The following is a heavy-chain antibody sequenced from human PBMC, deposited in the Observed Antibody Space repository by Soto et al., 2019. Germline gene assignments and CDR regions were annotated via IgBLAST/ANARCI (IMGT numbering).Heavy chain of an antibody. J-gene: IGHJ6*02. CDR1: GFTFSRFS. V-gene: IGHV3-30-3*01. CDR2: ISSDGSNT. CDR3: ARDHGMFLSYYYYGMDV. Sequence: QVQLVESGGGVVQPGRSLTLSCAASGFTFSRFSMHWVRQAPGKGLAWVAVISSDGSNTHYAESVKGRFNISRDDSKNPVFLQMNNLRGEDSAVYYCARDHGMFLSYYYYGMDVWGQGATVSVSS. D-gene: IGHD3-10*02.